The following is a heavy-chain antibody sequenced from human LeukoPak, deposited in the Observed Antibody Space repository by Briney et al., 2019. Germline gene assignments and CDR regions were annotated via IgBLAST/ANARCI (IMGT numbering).Heavy chain of an antibody. CDR2: IYYSGST. Sequence: PSETLSLTCTVSGGSISSYYWSWIRQPPGKGLEWIGYIYYSGSTNYNPSLKSRVTISVDTSKNQFSLKLGSVTAADTAVYYCARGAISSGPYFDYWGQGTLVTVSS. CDR3: ARGAISSGPYFDY. J-gene: IGHJ4*02. CDR1: GGSISSYY. V-gene: IGHV4-59*01. D-gene: IGHD6-19*01.